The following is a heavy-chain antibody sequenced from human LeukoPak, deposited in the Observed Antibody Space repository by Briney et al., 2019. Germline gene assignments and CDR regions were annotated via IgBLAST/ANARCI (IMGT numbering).Heavy chain of an antibody. V-gene: IGHV3-23*01. J-gene: IGHJ6*02. D-gene: IGHD1-26*01. CDR3: AKRSVATYWAAYYYGMDV. CDR2: ISGSGGST. Sequence: GGSLRLSCAASGFTFSSYAMSWVRQAPGKGLEWVSAISGSGGSTYYAGSVKGRFTISRDNSKNTLYLQMNSLRAEDTAVYYCAKRSVATYWAAYYYGMDVWGQGTTVTVSS. CDR1: GFTFSSYA.